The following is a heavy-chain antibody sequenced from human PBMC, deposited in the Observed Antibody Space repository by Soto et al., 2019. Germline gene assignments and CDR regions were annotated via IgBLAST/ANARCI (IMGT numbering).Heavy chain of an antibody. CDR1: GGTFSSYA. D-gene: IGHD3-22*01. Sequence: QVQLVQSGAEVKKPGSSVKVSCKASGGTFSSYAISWVRQAPGQGLEWMGGIIPIFGTANYAQKFQGRVRITADESTSTAYMELSSLRSEDTAVYYCAITPYYYDRSGYSYYFDYWGQGTLVTVSS. V-gene: IGHV1-69*12. CDR2: IIPIFGTA. CDR3: AITPYYYDRSGYSYYFDY. J-gene: IGHJ4*02.